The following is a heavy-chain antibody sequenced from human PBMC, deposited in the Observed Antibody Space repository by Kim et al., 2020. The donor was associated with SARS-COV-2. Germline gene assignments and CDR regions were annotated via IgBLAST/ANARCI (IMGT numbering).Heavy chain of an antibody. J-gene: IGHJ3*01. D-gene: IGHD6-13*01. CDR1: GGAISSGANY. CDR2: INHSGRT. V-gene: IGHV4-31*03. Sequence: SETLSLTCTVSGGAISSGANYWSCIRQHPGKGLEWIGYINHSGRTYSNPSLKSRVTMSLDTPKKQFSLKLRAVSAADTAVYSCARDSRYSSSWLHDAFDFWGQGTIVTVSS. CDR3: ARDSRYSSSWLHDAFDF.